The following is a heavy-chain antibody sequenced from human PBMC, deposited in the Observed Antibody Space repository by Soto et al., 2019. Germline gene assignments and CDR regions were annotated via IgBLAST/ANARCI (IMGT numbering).Heavy chain of an antibody. D-gene: IGHD3-9*01. V-gene: IGHV5-10-1*01. J-gene: IGHJ3*02. CDR1: GGSYSSYW. CDR2: LDPRTSYA. CDR3: ALHVDYDILTSYTYDAFDI. Sequence: PVEALKISCKGYGGSYSSYWMRWDRQMPGKGLEWMGRLDPRTSYANSSPAFHAHAAISADKSISTAYLQWSSLKASDTAMYYCALHVDYDILTSYTYDAFDIWGQGTMVTVSS.